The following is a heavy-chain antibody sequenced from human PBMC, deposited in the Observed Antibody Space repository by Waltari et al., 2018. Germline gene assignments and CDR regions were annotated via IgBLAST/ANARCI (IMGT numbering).Heavy chain of an antibody. Sequence: QVQLQQWGAELLKPSETLSLTCAVYGGSLSGHYWSWLRQSPEKGLEWIGEISHSWGTNYNPSLKSRVTMSMDTSRNQFSLQLSSVTAADTAVYYCARKNMFYDTFGYYVHWGQGTLVTVSS. CDR3: ARKNMFYDTFGYYVH. V-gene: IGHV4-34*01. CDR1: GGSLSGHY. J-gene: IGHJ4*02. CDR2: ISHSWGT. D-gene: IGHD3-22*01.